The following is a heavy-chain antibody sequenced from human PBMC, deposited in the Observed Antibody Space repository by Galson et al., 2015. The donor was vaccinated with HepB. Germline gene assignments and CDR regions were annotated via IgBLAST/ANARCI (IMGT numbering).Heavy chain of an antibody. CDR2: IYPGDSDT. CDR3: ARDRQNWDYEGSPFYYYMDV. V-gene: IGHV5-51*03. CDR1: GYSFTSYW. J-gene: IGHJ6*03. Sequence: QSGAEVKKPGESLKISCKGSGYSFTSYWIGWVRQMPGKGLEWMGIIYPGDSDTRYSPSFQGQVTISADKSISTAYLQWSSLKASDTAVYYCARDRQNWDYEGSPFYYYMDVWGKGTTVTVSS. D-gene: IGHD4-17*01.